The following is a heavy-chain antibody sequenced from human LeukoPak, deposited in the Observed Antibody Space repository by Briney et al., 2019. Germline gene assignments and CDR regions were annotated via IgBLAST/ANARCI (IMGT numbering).Heavy chain of an antibody. CDR1: GFTFSRYW. V-gene: IGHV3-74*01. J-gene: IGHJ4*02. D-gene: IGHD1-26*01. CDR3: VRDNRSYNFDY. CDR2: IKSAGGST. Sequence: GGSLRLSCAASGFTFSRYWMHWVRQAPGKGLVWVSCIKSAGGSTSIADSAKGRFTISRDNAKNTVYLQMNSLRAEDTAVYYCVRDNRSYNFDYWGQGTPVTVST.